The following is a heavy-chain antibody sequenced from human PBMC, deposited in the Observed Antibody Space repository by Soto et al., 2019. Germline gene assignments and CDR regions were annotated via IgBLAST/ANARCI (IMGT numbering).Heavy chain of an antibody. D-gene: IGHD6-6*01. Sequence: GSLRLSCAASGFTFSSYWMSWVRQAPGKGLEWVANIKQDGSEKYYVDSVKGRFTISRDNAKNSLYLQMNSLRAEDTAVYYCAKSITARPFDYWGQGALVTVSS. CDR1: GFTFSSYW. CDR2: IKQDGSEK. CDR3: AKSITARPFDY. V-gene: IGHV3-7*03. J-gene: IGHJ4*02.